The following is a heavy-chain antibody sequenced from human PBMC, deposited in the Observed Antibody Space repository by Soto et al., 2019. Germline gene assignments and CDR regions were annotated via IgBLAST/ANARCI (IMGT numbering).Heavy chain of an antibody. V-gene: IGHV3-7*04. Sequence: GGSLRLSCAASGFTFSSYWMSWVRQAPGKGLEWVAIIKQDGSEKYYVDSVKGRFTISRDNAKNSLYLQMNSLRAEDTAVYYCARFFYDSSGYLPSPYYYYYGMDVWGQGTTVTVS. CDR3: ARFFYDSSGYLPSPYYYYYGMDV. D-gene: IGHD3-22*01. CDR1: GFTFSSYW. CDR2: IKQDGSEK. J-gene: IGHJ6*02.